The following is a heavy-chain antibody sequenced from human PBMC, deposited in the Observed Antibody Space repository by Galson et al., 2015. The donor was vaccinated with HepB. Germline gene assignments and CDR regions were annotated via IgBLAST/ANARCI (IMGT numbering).Heavy chain of an antibody. Sequence: CATSGFSFSSFWMNWVRQVPGKGLLWVSRISRGGNTRNYADSVEGRFTISRDNANNALYLEMNSLRAEDTAVYYCARGASYYDWTGYPDEKYCGMDVWGQGTTVIVSS. V-gene: IGHV3-74*01. J-gene: IGHJ6*02. CDR2: ISRGGNTR. CDR1: GFSFSSFW. CDR3: ARGASYYDWTGYPDEKYCGMDV. D-gene: IGHD3/OR15-3a*01.